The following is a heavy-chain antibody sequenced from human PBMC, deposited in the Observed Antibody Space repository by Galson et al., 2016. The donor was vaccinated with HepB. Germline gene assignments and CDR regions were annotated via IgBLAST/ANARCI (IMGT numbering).Heavy chain of an antibody. D-gene: IGHD3-10*01. J-gene: IGHJ3*02. CDR2: VWHDGTLK. V-gene: IGHV3-33*01. Sequence: SLRLSCAVSGFTFSTYGMHWVRQAPGKGLEWVAIVWHDGTLKYYAKSVKGRFTISRDNSKNLLLLQMNSLRGEDTAVYHCARGRYGSDGFDNWGQGTMVTVSS. CDR3: ARGRYGSDGFDN. CDR1: GFTFSTYG.